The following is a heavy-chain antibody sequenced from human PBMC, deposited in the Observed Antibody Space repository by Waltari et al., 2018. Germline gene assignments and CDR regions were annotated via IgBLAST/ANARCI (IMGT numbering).Heavy chain of an antibody. J-gene: IGHJ5*02. Sequence: EVQLVESGGGLVQPGRSLRLSCAASGFTFDDYAMHWVRQAPGKGLEWVSGISWNRGSIGYADSVKGRFTISRDNAKNSLYLQMNSLRAEDTALYYCAKDRSGWYRGWFDPWGQGTLVTVSS. CDR1: GFTFDDYA. D-gene: IGHD6-19*01. CDR2: ISWNRGSI. V-gene: IGHV3-9*01. CDR3: AKDRSGWYRGWFDP.